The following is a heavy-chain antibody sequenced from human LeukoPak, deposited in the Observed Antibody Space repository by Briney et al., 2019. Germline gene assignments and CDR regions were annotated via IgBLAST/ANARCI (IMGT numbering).Heavy chain of an antibody. CDR2: ISAYHGTT. V-gene: IGHV1-18*01. Sequence: ASVKVSCKASGYTFTSYAISWVRQAPGQGLEWMGWISAYHGTTKYAQKVQGGVTMTTDTSTSTAYMELRSLRSDDTAVYYCARVGDLLSSFDFWGQGTMVTVSS. J-gene: IGHJ3*01. D-gene: IGHD1-26*01. CDR3: ARVGDLLSSFDF. CDR1: GYTFTSYA.